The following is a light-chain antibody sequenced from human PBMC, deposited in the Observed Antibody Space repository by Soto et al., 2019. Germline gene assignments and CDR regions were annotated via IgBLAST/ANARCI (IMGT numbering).Light chain of an antibody. CDR2: DAS. CDR1: QSVSSY. Sequence: EIVLTQSPATLSLSPGERATLSCRASQSVSSYLAWYQQKPGQAPRLLIYDASNRATGIPARFSGSGSGTDFTLTISSLEPEDFAVYYCQQYGRSPFTFGPGTKVEIK. V-gene: IGKV3-11*01. J-gene: IGKJ3*01. CDR3: QQYGRSPFT.